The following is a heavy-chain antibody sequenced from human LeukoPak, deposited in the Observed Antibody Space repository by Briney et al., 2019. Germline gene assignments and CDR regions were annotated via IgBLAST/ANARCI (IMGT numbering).Heavy chain of an antibody. Sequence: PSETLSLTCTVSGGSLSSYYWSWIRQPAGKGLEWIGRIYTSGSTNYNPSLKSRVTMSVDTSKNQFSLKLSSVTAADTAVYYCARDHDIVVVPAARRAVGGYNWFDPGAREPWSPSPQ. CDR3: ARDHDIVVVPAARRAVGGYNWFDP. CDR2: IYTSGST. J-gene: IGHJ5*02. V-gene: IGHV4-4*07. CDR1: GGSLSSYY. D-gene: IGHD2-2*01.